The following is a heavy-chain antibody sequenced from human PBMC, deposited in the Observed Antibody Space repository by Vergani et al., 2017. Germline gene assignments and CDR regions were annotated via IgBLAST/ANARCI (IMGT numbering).Heavy chain of an antibody. V-gene: IGHV3-48*04. J-gene: IGHJ1*01. CDR2: ISSSSSTI. CDR1: GFTFSSYS. CDR3: ARDRYSGYEH. D-gene: IGHD5-12*01. Sequence: EVQLVESGGGLVQPGGSLRLSCAASGFTFSSYSMNWVRQAPGKGLEWVSYISSSSSTIYYADSVKGRFTISRDNAKNSLYLQMNSLRAEDTAVYYCARDRYSGYEHWGQGTLVTVSS.